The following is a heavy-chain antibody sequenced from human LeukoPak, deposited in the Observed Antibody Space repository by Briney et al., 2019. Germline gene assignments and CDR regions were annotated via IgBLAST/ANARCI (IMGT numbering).Heavy chain of an antibody. CDR3: AREVGYCRSTSCPFDY. V-gene: IGHV1-69*13. Sequence: SVKVSCKASGGTFSSYAISWVRQAPGQGLEWMGGIIPIFGTANYAQKFQGRVTITSDESTSTAYMELSSLRSEDTAVYYCAREVGYCRSTSCPFDYWVQGTLATVSS. CDR1: GGTFSSYA. CDR2: IIPIFGTA. D-gene: IGHD2-2*03. J-gene: IGHJ4*02.